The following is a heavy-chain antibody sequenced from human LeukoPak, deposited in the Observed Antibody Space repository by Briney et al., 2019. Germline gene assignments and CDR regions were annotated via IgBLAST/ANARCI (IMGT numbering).Heavy chain of an antibody. J-gene: IGHJ6*03. V-gene: IGHV1-69*01. CDR3: ASGYSSSWYDYYYYYMDV. D-gene: IGHD6-13*01. CDR1: GGTFSSYA. Sequence: SVKVSCKASGGTFSSYAISWVRQAPGQGLEWMGGIIPIFGTANYAQKFQGRVTITADESTSTAYMELSSLRSEDTAVYYCASGYSSSWYDYYYYYMDVWGKGTTVTVSS. CDR2: IIPIFGTA.